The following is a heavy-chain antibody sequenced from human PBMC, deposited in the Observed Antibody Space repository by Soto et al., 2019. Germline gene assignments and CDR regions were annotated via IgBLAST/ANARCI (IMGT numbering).Heavy chain of an antibody. V-gene: IGHV4-30-4*01. CDR1: GDSISTADYY. CDR3: ARGIYSTSSFFDS. Sequence: PSETLSLTCTVSGDSISTADYYWNWIRQPPGKGLEWIGYIYYSGNTYYIPSLKSRVTISVDTSKNQISLKLNSVTAADTAVYYCARGIYSTSSFFDSRGQGTLVTVSS. CDR2: IYYSGNT. J-gene: IGHJ4*02. D-gene: IGHD6-6*01.